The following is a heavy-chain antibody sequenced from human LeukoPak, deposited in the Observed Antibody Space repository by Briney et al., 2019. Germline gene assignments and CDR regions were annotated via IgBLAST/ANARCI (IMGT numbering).Heavy chain of an antibody. CDR1: GNYW. D-gene: IGHD2/OR15-2a*01. CDR2: INSDGSWT. V-gene: IGHV3-74*01. CDR3: VSFYETD. J-gene: IGHJ4*02. Sequence: GGSLRLSCAASGNYWMHWVRQVPGKGLVWVSHINSDGSWTSYADSVKGRFTISKDNAKNTVYLQMNSLRAEDTAVYYCVSFYETDWGRGTLVTVSS.